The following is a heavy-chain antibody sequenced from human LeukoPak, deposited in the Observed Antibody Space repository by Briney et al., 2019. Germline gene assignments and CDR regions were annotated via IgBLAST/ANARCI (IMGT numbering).Heavy chain of an antibody. V-gene: IGHV4-34*01. CDR3: ARGYGFGELRDY. CDR1: GGSFSGYY. J-gene: IGHJ4*02. D-gene: IGHD3-10*01. Sequence: SETLSLTCAVYGGSFSGYYWSWIRQPPGKGLEWIGEINHSGSTNYNPSLKSRVTISVDTSKNQFSLKLSSVTAADTAVYYCARGYGFGELRDYWGQGTLVTVSS. CDR2: INHSGST.